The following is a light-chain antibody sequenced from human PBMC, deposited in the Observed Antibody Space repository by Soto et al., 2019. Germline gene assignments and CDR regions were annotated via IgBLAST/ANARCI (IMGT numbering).Light chain of an antibody. CDR2: MAS. J-gene: IGKJ1*01. CDR1: QSDSTW. V-gene: IGKV1-5*03. Sequence: DIHMTQSPSTLSASVGDRVTITCRASQSDSTWLAWYQQKPGKAPQVLISMASTLESGVPSRFSGSGSGTEFTLTISSLQPDDFATYYCQQYNSHSPWTFGQGTKVDIK. CDR3: QQYNSHSPWT.